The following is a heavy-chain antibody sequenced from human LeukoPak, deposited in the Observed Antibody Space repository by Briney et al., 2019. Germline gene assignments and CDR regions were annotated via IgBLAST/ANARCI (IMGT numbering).Heavy chain of an antibody. CDR1: GFTFSSYA. CDR3: ARDPYGDYVFDY. D-gene: IGHD4-17*01. Sequence: PGGSLRLSCAASGFTFSSYAMSWVRQAPGKGLEWVSGISVSGVSTYYADSVKGRFTISRDNSKNTLYLQMNSLRAEDPALYYCARDPYGDYVFDYWGQGTLVTVSS. J-gene: IGHJ4*02. V-gene: IGHV3-23*01. CDR2: ISVSGVST.